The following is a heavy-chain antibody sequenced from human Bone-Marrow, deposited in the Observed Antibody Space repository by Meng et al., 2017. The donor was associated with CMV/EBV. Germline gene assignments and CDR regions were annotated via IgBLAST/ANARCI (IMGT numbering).Heavy chain of an antibody. CDR1: GFTFSSYA. CDR3: ARDKSTFNYYDSSGYSL. V-gene: IGHV3-30-3*01. CDR2: ISHDGSSK. J-gene: IGHJ4*02. D-gene: IGHD3-22*01. Sequence: GESLKISCAASGFTFSSYAMHWVRQAPGKGLEWVAVISHDGSSKYYADSVKGRFTISRDNSKNTLFLQMNSLRAEDTAMYYCARDKSTFNYYDSSGYSLWGQGTLVTVSS.